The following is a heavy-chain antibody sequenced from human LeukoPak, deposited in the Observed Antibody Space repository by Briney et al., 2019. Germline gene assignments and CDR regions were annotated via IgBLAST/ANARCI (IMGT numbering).Heavy chain of an antibody. CDR1: GFIFNHHA. CDR2: IWSDKSNK. Sequence: PGGSLRLSCAASGFIFNHHAMHWVRQAPGKGLGWVAVIWSDKSNKFYADSVRGRFTISRDDSRKTVYLQMERMTAEDTAIYYCAKDAQRGFDYSNSLEYWGQGALVTVAS. D-gene: IGHD4-11*01. CDR3: AKDAQRGFDYSNSLEY. J-gene: IGHJ4*02. V-gene: IGHV3-33*06.